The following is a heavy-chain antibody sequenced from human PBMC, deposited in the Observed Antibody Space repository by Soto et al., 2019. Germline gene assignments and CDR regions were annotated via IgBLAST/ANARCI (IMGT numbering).Heavy chain of an antibody. CDR2: INHSGST. V-gene: IGHV4-34*01. J-gene: IGHJ5*02. CDR3: ARALRAGTVIDWFDP. CDR1: GGSFSGYY. D-gene: IGHD4-4*01. Sequence: PSETLSLTCAVYGGSFSGYYWSWIRQPPGKGLEWIGEINHSGSTNYNPSLKSRVTISVDTSKNQFSLKMSSVTAADTAVYYCARALRAGTVIDWFDPWGQGTLVTVSS.